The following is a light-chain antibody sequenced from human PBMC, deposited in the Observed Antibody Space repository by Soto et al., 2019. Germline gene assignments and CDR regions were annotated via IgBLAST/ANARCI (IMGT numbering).Light chain of an antibody. CDR1: QSISSW. V-gene: IGKV1-5*01. CDR3: QQYRSWPRT. J-gene: IGKJ1*01. CDR2: DAS. Sequence: DIQMTQSPSTLSASVGDRVTITCRASQSISSWLAWYQQKPGKAPKLLIYDASSLESGVPSRFSGSGSGTEFTLTISSLQPDDFATYYCQQYRSWPRTFGQGSKVEI.